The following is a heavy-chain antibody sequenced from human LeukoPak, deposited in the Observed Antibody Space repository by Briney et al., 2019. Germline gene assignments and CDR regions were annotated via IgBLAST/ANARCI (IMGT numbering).Heavy chain of an antibody. J-gene: IGHJ4*02. CDR1: GFTFSSYA. CDR3: AKGSGTYYGDYYFDY. Sequence: GRSLRLSCAASGFTFSSYAMHWVRRAPGKGLEWVAVISYDGSNKYYADSVKGRFTISRDNSKNTLYLRMNSLRAEDTALYYCAKGSGTYYGDYYFDYWGQGTLVTVSS. D-gene: IGHD4-17*01. CDR2: ISYDGSNK. V-gene: IGHV3-30-3*01.